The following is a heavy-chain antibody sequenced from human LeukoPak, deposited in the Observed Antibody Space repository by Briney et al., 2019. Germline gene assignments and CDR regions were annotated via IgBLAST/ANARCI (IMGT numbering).Heavy chain of an antibody. Sequence: TGGSLRLSCAASGFTFSSYGMHWVRQAPGKGLEWVSSISSSSSYIYYADSVKGRFTISRDNAKNSLYLQMNSLRAEDTAVYYCASCFGESYDAFDIWGQGTMATVSS. CDR3: ASCFGESYDAFDI. CDR1: GFTFSSYG. CDR2: ISSSSSYI. J-gene: IGHJ3*02. D-gene: IGHD3-10*01. V-gene: IGHV3-21*01.